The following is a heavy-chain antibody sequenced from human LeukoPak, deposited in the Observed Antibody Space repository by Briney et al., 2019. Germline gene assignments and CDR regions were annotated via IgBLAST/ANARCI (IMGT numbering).Heavy chain of an antibody. V-gene: IGHV4-34*01. CDR1: GGSFSGYY. J-gene: IGHJ1*01. Sequence: SETLSPTCAVYGGSFSGYYWSWIRQPPGKGLEWIGEINHSGSTNYNPSLKSRVTISVDTSKNQFSLKLSSVTAADTAVYYCARERRAFGCSSTSCYPGYFQHWGQGTLVTVSS. CDR2: INHSGST. D-gene: IGHD2-2*01. CDR3: ARERRAFGCSSTSCYPGYFQH.